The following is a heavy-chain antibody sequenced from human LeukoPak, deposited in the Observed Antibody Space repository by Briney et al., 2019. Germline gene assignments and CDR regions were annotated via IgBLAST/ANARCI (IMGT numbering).Heavy chain of an antibody. Sequence: SETLSLTCTVSGGSISSYYWSWIRQPPGKGLEWIGYIYYSGSTNYNPSLKSRVTISVDTSKNQFSLKLSSVTAADTAVYYCARDSDYCDSSGYYHNWFDPWGQGTLVTVSS. CDR3: ARDSDYCDSSGYYHNWFDP. J-gene: IGHJ5*02. D-gene: IGHD3-22*01. CDR1: GGSISSYY. CDR2: IYYSGST. V-gene: IGHV4-59*12.